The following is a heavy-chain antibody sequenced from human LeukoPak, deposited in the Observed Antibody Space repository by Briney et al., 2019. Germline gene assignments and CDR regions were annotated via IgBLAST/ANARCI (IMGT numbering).Heavy chain of an antibody. CDR1: GYTFTGYY. CDR2: ISAYNGNT. CDR3: ARAYCSGGSCYEVCDY. V-gene: IGHV1-18*04. J-gene: IGHJ4*02. Sequence: ASVKVSCKASGYTFTGYYMHWVRQAPGQGLEWMGWISAYNGNTNYAQKLQGRVTMTTDTSTSTAYMELRSLRSDDTAVYYCARAYCSGGSCYEVCDYWGQGTLVTVSS. D-gene: IGHD2-15*01.